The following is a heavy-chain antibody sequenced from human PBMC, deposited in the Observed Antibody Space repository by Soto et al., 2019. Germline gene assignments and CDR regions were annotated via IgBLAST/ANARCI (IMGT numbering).Heavy chain of an antibody. D-gene: IGHD3-10*01. J-gene: IGHJ4*02. CDR1: GYTFTSYA. CDR2: INAGNGNT. CDR3: ARDMGFGLSDY. V-gene: IGHV1-3*01. Sequence: QVQLVQSGAEVKKPGASVKVSCKASGYTFTSYAMHWVRQAPRQRLEWMGWINAGNGNTKYSQKFQGRVTITRDTSASTVHMELSSLRSEDTAVYYCARDMGFGLSDYWGQGTLVTVSS.